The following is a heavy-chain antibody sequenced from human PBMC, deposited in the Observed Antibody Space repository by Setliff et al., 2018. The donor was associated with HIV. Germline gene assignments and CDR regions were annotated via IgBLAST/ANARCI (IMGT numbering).Heavy chain of an antibody. V-gene: IGHV4-39*07. Sequence: SETLSLTCTVSGGSISSSSYYWGWIRQPPGKGLEWIGSIYHSGSTYYNPSLQSRVTMAVDTSKNQFSLKLSSVTAADTAVYYCASYYGADEPSYYFDFWGQGTQVTVSS. CDR3: ASYYGADEPSYYFDF. CDR1: GGSISSSSYY. J-gene: IGHJ4*02. D-gene: IGHD3-22*01. CDR2: IYHSGST.